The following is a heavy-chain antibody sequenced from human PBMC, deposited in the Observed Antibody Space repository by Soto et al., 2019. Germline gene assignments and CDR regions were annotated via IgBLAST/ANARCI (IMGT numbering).Heavy chain of an antibody. J-gene: IGHJ6*02. CDR3: ASASYGSFNNYYYGMDV. V-gene: IGHV1-69*01. D-gene: IGHD5-18*01. CDR1: GGTFSSYA. Sequence: QVQLVQSGAEVKKPGSSVKVSCKASGGTFSSYAISWVRQAPGQGLEWMGGIIPIFGTANYAQKFQGRVTITADESTSTAYMELSSLRAEDTAVYYCASASYGSFNNYYYGMDVWGQGTTVTVSS. CDR2: IIPIFGTA.